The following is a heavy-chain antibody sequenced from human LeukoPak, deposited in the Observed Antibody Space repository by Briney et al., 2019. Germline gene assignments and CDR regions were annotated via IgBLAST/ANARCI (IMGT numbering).Heavy chain of an antibody. V-gene: IGHV4-34*01. D-gene: IGHD2-15*01. CDR1: GGSFSGYY. CDR3: ARGGGKGRRFDY. Sequence: PSETLSLTCAVYGGSFSGYYWSWIRQPPGKGLEWIGEINHSGSTNYNPSLKSRVTISVDTSKNQFSLKLSSVTAADTAVYCCARGGGKGRRFDYWGQGTLVTVSS. J-gene: IGHJ4*02. CDR2: INHSGST.